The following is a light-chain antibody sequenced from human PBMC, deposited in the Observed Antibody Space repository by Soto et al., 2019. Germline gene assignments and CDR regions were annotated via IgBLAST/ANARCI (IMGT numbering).Light chain of an antibody. CDR2: YDD. CDR3: AAWDDSLGSGV. Sequence: PGLTQPPSVSEAPSQWVTNYCYGSSSNIGNNAVNWYQQLPGKAPKLLIYYDDLLPSGVSDRFSGSKSGTSASLAISGLQSEDEADYYCAAWDDSLGSGVFGTGTKVTVL. J-gene: IGLJ1*01. V-gene: IGLV1-36*01. CDR1: SSNIGNNA.